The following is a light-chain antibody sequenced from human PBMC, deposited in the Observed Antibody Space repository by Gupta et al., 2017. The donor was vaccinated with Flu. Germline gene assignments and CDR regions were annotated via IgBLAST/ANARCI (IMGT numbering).Light chain of an antibody. V-gene: IGLV2-14*01. J-gene: IGLJ3*02. CDR3: CSYTTGSFWV. Sequence: SMTISSIGTSSIIGTYNYFSWYQQRPHQAPKNIIVEVSTRPSGVSFRFSASRSGNTASLTSAGLQAEDEADYYCCSYTTGSFWVFGGGTTLTVL. CDR1: SSIIGTYNY. CDR2: EVS.